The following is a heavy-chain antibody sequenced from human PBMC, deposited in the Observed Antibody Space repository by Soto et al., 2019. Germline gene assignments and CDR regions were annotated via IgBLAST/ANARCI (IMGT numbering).Heavy chain of an antibody. J-gene: IGHJ4*02. CDR1: GGSISSGGYY. V-gene: IGHV4-31*03. CDR2: IYYSGST. CDR3: ARFVGYLGYCSSTSCYNFDY. D-gene: IGHD2-2*01. Sequence: SETRSLTCNVSGGSISSGGYYWSWMRQHRGKGLEWIGYIYYSGSTYYNPSLKSRVTISVDTSKNQFSLKLSSVTAADTAVYYCARFVGYLGYCSSTSCYNFDYWGQGTLVTVSS.